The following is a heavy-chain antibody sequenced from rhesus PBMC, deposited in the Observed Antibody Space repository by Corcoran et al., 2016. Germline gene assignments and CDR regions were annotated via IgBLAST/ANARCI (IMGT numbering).Heavy chain of an antibody. CDR3: ARDGSSPFDY. Sequence: QVQLQESGPGLVKPSETLSLTCAVSGGSISSNYWSWIRQAPGKGLEWFGRIYGSGGSTNHNPSLKSRVTISTDTAQNPFSLKLSSVAAADTAVYYCARDGSSPFDYWCQGVLVTVSS. D-gene: IGHD4-29*01. CDR2: IYGSGGST. V-gene: IGHV4-160*01. J-gene: IGHJ4*01. CDR1: GGSISSNY.